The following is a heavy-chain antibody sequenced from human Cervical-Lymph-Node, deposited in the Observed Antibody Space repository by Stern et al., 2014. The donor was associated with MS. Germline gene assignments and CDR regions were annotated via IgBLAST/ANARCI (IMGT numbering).Heavy chain of an antibody. J-gene: IGHJ5*02. V-gene: IGHV4-61*02. D-gene: IGHD6-13*01. CDR3: ARVGSSSSWNDRFDP. Sequence: QLQLQESGPGLVKPSQTLSLTCTVSGGSISSGSYYWSWIRQPAGKGLEWIGRIYTSGSTHYNPSLKSRVTISVDTSKNQFSLQRSFVTAADTAVYYCARVGSSSSWNDRFDPWGQGTLVTVSS. CDR1: GGSISSGSYY. CDR2: IYTSGST.